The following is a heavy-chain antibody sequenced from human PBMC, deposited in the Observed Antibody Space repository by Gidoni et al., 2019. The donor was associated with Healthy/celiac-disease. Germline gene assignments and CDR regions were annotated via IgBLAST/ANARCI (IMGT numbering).Heavy chain of an antibody. CDR1: GFTFSSYD. D-gene: IGHD3-10*01. V-gene: IGHV3-30-3*01. CDR3: ARDWRGKPGAFDI. Sequence: QVQLVESRGGVVQPGRSLRLSCAASGFTFSSYDMHWVRQAPGKGLEWVAVISYDGSNKYYADSVKGRFTISRDNSKNTLYLQMNSLRAEDTAVYYCARDWRGKPGAFDIWGQGTMVTVSS. CDR2: ISYDGSNK. J-gene: IGHJ3*02.